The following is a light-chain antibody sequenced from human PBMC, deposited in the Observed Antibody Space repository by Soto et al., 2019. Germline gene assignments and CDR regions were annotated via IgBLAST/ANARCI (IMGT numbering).Light chain of an antibody. J-gene: IGLJ1*01. V-gene: IGLV2-14*01. Sequence: QSALTQPASVSGSPGQSITISCTGTSSDVGGYNYVSWYQQHPGKAPKLMIYDVSNRPSGISNRFSGSKSGNTASLTISGLQAEDEADYYCRSYTGSSTYVFGTGTKLTVL. CDR3: RSYTGSSTYV. CDR2: DVS. CDR1: SSDVGGYNY.